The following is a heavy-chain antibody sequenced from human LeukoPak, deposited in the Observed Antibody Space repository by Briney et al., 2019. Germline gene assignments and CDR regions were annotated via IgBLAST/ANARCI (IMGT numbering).Heavy chain of an antibody. CDR3: ARARAHLKYYYDSSGYYYFDY. J-gene: IGHJ4*02. CDR2: IYYSGST. V-gene: IGHV4-39*01. D-gene: IGHD3-22*01. CDR1: GGSISSSSYY. Sequence: SETLSLTCTVSGGSISSSSYYRGWIRQPPGKGLEWIGSIYYSGSTYYNPSLKSRVTISVDTSKNQFSLKLSSVTAADTAVYYCARARAHLKYYYDSSGYYYFDYWGQGTLVTVSS.